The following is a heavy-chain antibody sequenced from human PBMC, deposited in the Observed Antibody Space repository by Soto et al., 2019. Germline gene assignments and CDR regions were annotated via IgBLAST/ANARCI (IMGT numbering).Heavy chain of an antibody. D-gene: IGHD5-18*01. V-gene: IGHV3-23*01. CDR3: AKVMVKNWFDP. J-gene: IGHJ5*02. CDR2: SGSGGST. Sequence: GGSLRLSCAASGFTFSSYAMSWVRQAPGKGLEWVSASGSGGSTYYADSVKGRFTISRDNSKNTLYLQMSSLRAEDTAVYYCAKVMVKNWFDPWGQGTLVTVS. CDR1: GFTFSSYA.